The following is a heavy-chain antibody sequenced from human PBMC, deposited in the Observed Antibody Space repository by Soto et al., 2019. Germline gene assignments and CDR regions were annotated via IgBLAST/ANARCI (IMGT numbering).Heavy chain of an antibody. D-gene: IGHD3-22*01. J-gene: IGHJ5*02. CDR1: GGTFSSYA. V-gene: IGHV1-69*01. Sequence: QVQLVQSGAEVKKPGSSVKVSCKASGGTFSSYAISWVRQAHGQGLEWMGGIIPIFGTANYAQKFQGRVTITADESTSTDYLELSSLRPEDTSVYYCARDRALGIVVSDWFDPLGQGTLVTVSS. CDR2: IIPIFGTA. CDR3: ARDRALGIVVSDWFDP.